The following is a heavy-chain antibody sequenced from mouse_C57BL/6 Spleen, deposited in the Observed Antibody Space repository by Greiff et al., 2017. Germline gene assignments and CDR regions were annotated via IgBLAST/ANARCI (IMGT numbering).Heavy chain of an antibody. J-gene: IGHJ1*03. CDR1: GYAFTNYL. D-gene: IGHD4-1*01. Sequence: QVQLQQSGAELVRPGTSVKVSCKASGYAFTNYLIEWVKQRPGQGLEWIGVINPGSGGTNYNEKFKGKATLTADKSSRTAYMQLSSLTSEDSAVYFCARGKLGYGYFDVWGTGTTVTVSS. CDR2: INPGSGGT. V-gene: IGHV1-54*01. CDR3: ARGKLGYGYFDV.